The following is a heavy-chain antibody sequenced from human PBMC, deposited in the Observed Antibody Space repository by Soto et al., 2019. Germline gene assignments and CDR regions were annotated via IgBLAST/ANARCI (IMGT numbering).Heavy chain of an antibody. J-gene: IGHJ4*02. CDR1: GFTFSIYA. Sequence: QVQLVESGGGVVQPGRSLRVSCAASGFTFSIYAMHWVRQAPGTGLEWVAVISYDGTKTYYADSVKGRFTISRDNSKNTVYLQMNSLRDEDTAVYYCAKDRGPRRQWLLDPFAYWGQGTLFTVSP. V-gene: IGHV3-30*18. D-gene: IGHD6-19*01. CDR2: ISYDGTKT. CDR3: AKDRGPRRQWLLDPFAY.